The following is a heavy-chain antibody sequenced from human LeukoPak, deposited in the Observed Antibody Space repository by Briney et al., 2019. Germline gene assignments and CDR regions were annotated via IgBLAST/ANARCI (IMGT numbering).Heavy chain of an antibody. J-gene: IGHJ6*03. CDR1: GGTFSSYA. Sequence: SVKVSCKASGGTFSSYAISWVRQAPGQGLEWMGGIIPIFGTANYAQKFQGRVTITTDESTSTAYMELSSLRSEDTAVYYCARWDKEGMHYDFWSGPYYMDVWGKGTTVTVSS. V-gene: IGHV1-69*05. D-gene: IGHD3-3*01. CDR2: IIPIFGTA. CDR3: ARWDKEGMHYDFWSGPYYMDV.